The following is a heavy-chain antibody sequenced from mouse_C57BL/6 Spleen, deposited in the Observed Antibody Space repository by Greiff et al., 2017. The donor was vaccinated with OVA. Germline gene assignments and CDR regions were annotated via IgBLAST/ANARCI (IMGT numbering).Heavy chain of an antibody. D-gene: IGHD2-5*01. CDR3: ARYSNFFDY. V-gene: IGHV1-54*01. CDR2: INPGSGGT. CDR1: GYAFTNYL. J-gene: IGHJ2*01. Sequence: VQLQESGAELVRPSPSLSVSCTASGYAFTNYLIEWVKQRPGQGLEWIGVINPGSGGTNYNEKFKGKATLTADKSSSTAYIQLSSLTSEDSAVYFCARYSNFFDYWGQGTTLTVSS.